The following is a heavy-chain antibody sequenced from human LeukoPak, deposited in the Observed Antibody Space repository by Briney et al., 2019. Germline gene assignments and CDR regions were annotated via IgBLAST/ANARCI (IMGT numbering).Heavy chain of an antibody. J-gene: IGHJ4*02. D-gene: IGHD3-10*01. V-gene: IGHV3-23*01. CDR3: AKVGVLWFGDPVDY. CDR2: ISGSGGST. CDR1: GSTFSSYA. Sequence: GGSLRLSCAASGSTFSSYAMSWVRQAPGKGLEWVSAISGSGGSTYYADSVKGRFTISRDNSKNTLYLQMNSLRAEDTAVYYCAKVGVLWFGDPVDYWGQGTLVTVSS.